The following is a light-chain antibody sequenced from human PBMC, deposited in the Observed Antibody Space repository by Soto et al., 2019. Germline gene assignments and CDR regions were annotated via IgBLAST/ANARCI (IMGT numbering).Light chain of an antibody. Sequence: DIQMTQSPSSLSASVGDRVTITCRASQSIISYLNWYQQKPGKAPKLLIYAASSLQSGVPSRFSGSGSGTDFTLTIRGLQPEDFATYYCQQPISFPITFGQGTRLEIK. V-gene: IGKV1-39*01. CDR2: AAS. CDR1: QSIISY. CDR3: QQPISFPIT. J-gene: IGKJ5*01.